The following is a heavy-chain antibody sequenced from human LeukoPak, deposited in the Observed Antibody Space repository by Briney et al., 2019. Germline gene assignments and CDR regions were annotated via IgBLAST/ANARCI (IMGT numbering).Heavy chain of an antibody. Sequence: SETLSLTCAVYGGSFSGYYWSWIRQPPGKGREWSGEINHSGSTNYNPPLKSRVTISVDTSKNQFSLKLSSVTAADTAVYYCARALGYPDYWGQGTLVTVSS. D-gene: IGHD3-16*01. CDR2: INHSGST. CDR3: ARALGYPDY. CDR1: GGSFSGYY. V-gene: IGHV4-34*01. J-gene: IGHJ4*02.